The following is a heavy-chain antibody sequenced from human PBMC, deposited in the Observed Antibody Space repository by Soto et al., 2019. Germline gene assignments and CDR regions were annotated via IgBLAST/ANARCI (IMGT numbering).Heavy chain of an antibody. J-gene: IGHJ4*02. CDR2: IIPILGIA. Sequence: QVQLVQSGAEVKKPGSSVKVSCKASGGTISSYTITWVRQAPGQGLECMGRIIPILGIANYAQKFQGRVTLTADTSTSTAYMELSSLRSEDTAVYYCLNIPHYWGQGTLVTVSS. CDR3: LNIPHY. V-gene: IGHV1-69*02. CDR1: GGTISSYT.